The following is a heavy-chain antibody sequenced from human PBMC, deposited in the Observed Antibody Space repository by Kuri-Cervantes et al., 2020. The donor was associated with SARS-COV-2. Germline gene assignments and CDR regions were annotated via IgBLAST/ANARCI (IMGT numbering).Heavy chain of an antibody. J-gene: IGHJ4*02. D-gene: IGHD2-21*01. Sequence: GESLKISCAASGFTVSSNEMSWVRQAPGKGLEWVSSISGGSTYYADSRKGRFTISRDNSKNTLHLQMNSLRAEDTAVYYCARAPYCGDCYGGPDYWGQGTLVTVSS. V-gene: IGHV3-38-3*01. CDR1: GFTVSSNE. CDR3: ARAPYCGDCYGGPDY. CDR2: ISGGST.